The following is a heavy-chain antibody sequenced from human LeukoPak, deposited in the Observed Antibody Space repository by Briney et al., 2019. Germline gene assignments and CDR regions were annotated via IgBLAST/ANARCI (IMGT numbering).Heavy chain of an antibody. D-gene: IGHD4-11*01. Sequence: AASVKASCKASGYTFTSYGISWVRQAPGQGLEWMGWISAYNGNTNYAQKLQGRVTMTTDTSTSTAYMELSSLRSEDTAVYYCARVPGLYYSKPFDYWGQGTLVTVSS. J-gene: IGHJ4*02. CDR3: ARVPGLYYSKPFDY. CDR2: ISAYNGNT. V-gene: IGHV1-18*01. CDR1: GYTFTSYG.